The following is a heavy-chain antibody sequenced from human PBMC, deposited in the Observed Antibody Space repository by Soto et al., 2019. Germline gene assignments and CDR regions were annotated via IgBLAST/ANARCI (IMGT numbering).Heavy chain of an antibody. J-gene: IGHJ4*02. CDR1: GGTFSSYT. D-gene: IGHD2-2*01. CDR3: AGSALYCSSNSCYLDY. Sequence: QVQLVQSGAEVKKPGSSVKVSCKASGGTFSSYTISWVRQAPGQGLEWMGRIIPILGIANYAQKFQGRVTITADKSTSTAYMELSSLRSEDTAVYYCAGSALYCSSNSCYLDYWGQGTLVTVSS. V-gene: IGHV1-69*02. CDR2: IIPILGIA.